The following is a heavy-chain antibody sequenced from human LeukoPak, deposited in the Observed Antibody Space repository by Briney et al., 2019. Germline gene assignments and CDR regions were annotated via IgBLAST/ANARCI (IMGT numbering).Heavy chain of an antibody. CDR2: IKQDGIEK. Sequence: PGGSLRLSCAGSGFTFSTYWMNWVRQAPGKRLEWVASIKQDGIEKYYVDSVKGRFTISRDNAKNSLYLQMNSLRAEDTALYYCARDKSVGAARPGALDAFDIWGQGTMVTVSS. CDR1: GFTFSTYW. D-gene: IGHD6-6*01. V-gene: IGHV3-7*03. J-gene: IGHJ3*02. CDR3: ARDKSVGAARPGALDAFDI.